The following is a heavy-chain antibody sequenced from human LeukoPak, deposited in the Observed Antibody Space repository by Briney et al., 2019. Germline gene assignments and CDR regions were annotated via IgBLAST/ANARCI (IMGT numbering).Heavy chain of an antibody. V-gene: IGHV1-69*04. CDR3: ARVSCSGGSCYSGVGIHDY. D-gene: IGHD2-15*01. CDR2: IIPILGIA. J-gene: IGHJ4*02. CDR1: GGTFSSYA. Sequence: SVKVSCKASGGTFSSYAISWVRQAPGQGLERMGRIIPILGIANYAQKFQGRVTITADKSTSTAYMELSSLRSEDTAVYYCARVSCSGGSCYSGVGIHDYWGQGTLVTVSS.